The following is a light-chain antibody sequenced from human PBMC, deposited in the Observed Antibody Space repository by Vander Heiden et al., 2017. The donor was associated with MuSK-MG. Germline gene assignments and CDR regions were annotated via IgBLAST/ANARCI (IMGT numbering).Light chain of an antibody. CDR1: SSNIGSKY. J-gene: IGLJ3*02. CDR3: AAWDDSLSGTWV. V-gene: IGLV1-47*01. Sequence: QSVLTQPPSASGTPGQRVTIPCSGSSSNIGSKYVYWYQPPPGTAPKLLINRNNHRPSGVPARFSASKSDTSASLAISGLRSEDEADYYCAAWDDSLSGTWVFGGGTKLTVL. CDR2: RNN.